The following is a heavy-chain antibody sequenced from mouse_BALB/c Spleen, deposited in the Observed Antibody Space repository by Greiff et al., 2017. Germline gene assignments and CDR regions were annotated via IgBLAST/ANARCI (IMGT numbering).Heavy chain of an antibody. CDR3: ARRGITTATWFAY. CDR1: GFDFSRYW. CDR2: INPDSSTI. Sequence: EVKLVESGGGLVQPGGSLKLSCAASGFDFSRYWMSWVRQAPGKGLEWIGEINPDSSTINYTPSLKDKFIISRDNAKNTLYLQMSKVRSEDTALYYCARRGITTATWFAYWGQGTLVTVSA. D-gene: IGHD1-2*01. J-gene: IGHJ3*01. V-gene: IGHV4-1*02.